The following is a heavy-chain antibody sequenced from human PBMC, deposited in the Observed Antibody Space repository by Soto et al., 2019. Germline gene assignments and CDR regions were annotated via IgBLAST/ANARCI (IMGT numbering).Heavy chain of an antibody. Sequence: QVQLQESGPGLVKPSQTLSLTCTVSGGSISSGGYYWSWIRQHPGKGLEWIGYIYYSGSTYYNPSLKCRVTISVDTSKNQYSLKLSSVTAADTAVYYCARATMTTRTGVGPWFDYWGQGTLVTVSS. J-gene: IGHJ4*02. CDR1: GGSISSGGYY. CDR3: ARATMTTRTGVGPWFDY. D-gene: IGHD4-17*01. CDR2: IYYSGST. V-gene: IGHV4-31*03.